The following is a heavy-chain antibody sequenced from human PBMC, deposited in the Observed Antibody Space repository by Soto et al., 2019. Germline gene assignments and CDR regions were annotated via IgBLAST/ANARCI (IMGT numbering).Heavy chain of an antibody. CDR3: ARAPGTTNWFDP. D-gene: IGHD1-7*01. V-gene: IGHV1-69*13. Sequence: ASVKVSCKASGGTFSSYAISWVRQAPGQGLEWMGGIIPIFGTANYAQKFQGRVTITADESTSTAYMELSSLRSEDTAVYYCARAPGTTNWFDPWGQGTMVTVYS. CDR2: IIPIFGTA. J-gene: IGHJ5*02. CDR1: GGTFSSYA.